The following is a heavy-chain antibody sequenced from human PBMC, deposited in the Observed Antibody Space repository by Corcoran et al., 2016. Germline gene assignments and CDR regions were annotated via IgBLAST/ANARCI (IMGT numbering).Heavy chain of an antibody. V-gene: IGHV1-18*01. CDR1: GYTFTSYG. CDR3: ARATTALYCYYYGMDV. J-gene: IGHJ6*02. Sequence: QVQLVQSGAEVKKPGASVKVSCKASGYTFTSYGISWVRPAPGQGLEWMGWISAYNGNTNYAQKLQGRVTMTTDTSTSTAYMELRSLRSDDTAVYYWARATTALYCYYYGMDVWGQGTTVTVSS. D-gene: IGHD4-17*01. CDR2: ISAYNGNT.